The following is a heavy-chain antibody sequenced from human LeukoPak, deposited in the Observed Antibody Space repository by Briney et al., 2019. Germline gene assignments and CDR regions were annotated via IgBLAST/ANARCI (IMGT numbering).Heavy chain of an antibody. CDR1: GFTLSSYG. J-gene: IGHJ4*02. D-gene: IGHD1-14*01. CDR3: ARETTLGPIGDY. V-gene: IGHV3-33*01. Sequence: GGSLRLSCAASGFTLSSYGMHWVRQAPGKGLEWVAVIWYDGSNKYYADSVKGRFTISRDNSKNTLYLQMNSLRAEDTAVYYCARETTLGPIGDYWGQGTLVTVSS. CDR2: IWYDGSNK.